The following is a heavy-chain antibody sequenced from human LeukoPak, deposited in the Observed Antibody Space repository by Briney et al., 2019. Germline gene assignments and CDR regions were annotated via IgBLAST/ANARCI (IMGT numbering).Heavy chain of an antibody. CDR2: INPNSGGT. Sequence: ASVKVPCKASGYTFTGYYMHWVRQAPGQGLEWMGWINPNSGGTNYAQKFQGRVTMTRDTSISTAYMELSRLRSDDTAVYYCARYTMVRGVIGYWGQGTLVTVSS. J-gene: IGHJ4*02. CDR1: GYTFTGYY. CDR3: ARYTMVRGVIGY. D-gene: IGHD3-10*01. V-gene: IGHV1-2*02.